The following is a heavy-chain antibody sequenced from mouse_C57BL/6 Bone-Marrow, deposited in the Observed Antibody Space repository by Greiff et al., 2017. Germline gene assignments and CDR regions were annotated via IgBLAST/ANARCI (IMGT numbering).Heavy chain of an antibody. CDR3: TRSYDGSGYWYFDV. D-gene: IGHD1-1*01. CDR1: GYTFTSYW. CDR2: IYPGNSDT. Sequence: EVQLQQSGTVLARPGASVKLSCKTSGYTFTSYWMHWVKQRPGQGLEWIGAIYPGNSDTSYNQKFKGKAKLTAVTSASTAYMELSSLTNEDSAVYYCTRSYDGSGYWYFDVWGTGTTVTVSS. V-gene: IGHV1-5*01. J-gene: IGHJ1*03.